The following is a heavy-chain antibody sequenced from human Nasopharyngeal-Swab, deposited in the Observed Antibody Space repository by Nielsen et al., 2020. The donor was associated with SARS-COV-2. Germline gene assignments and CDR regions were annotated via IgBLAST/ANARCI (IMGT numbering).Heavy chain of an antibody. CDR3: VRDLAGTYGS. D-gene: IGHD4-17*01. CDR2: VNEDGTTT. Sequence: GGSLRISCDAFGFTFSKYWMHWVRQTPGTGLVWASRVNEDGTTTTYADSVKGRFTIYRDNVQNTLYLQMHGLKAEDTAFYYCVRDLAGTYGSWGQGTLVTVSS. CDR1: GFTFSKYW. J-gene: IGHJ5*02. V-gene: IGHV3-74*01.